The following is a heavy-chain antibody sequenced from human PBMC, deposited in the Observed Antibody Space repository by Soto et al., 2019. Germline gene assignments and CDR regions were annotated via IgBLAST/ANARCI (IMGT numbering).Heavy chain of an antibody. Sequence: ASVKVSCKASGGTFSSYTISWVRQAPGQGLEWMGRIIPILGIANYAQKFQGRVTITADKSTSTAYMELSSLRSEDTAVYYCASEYYDYVWGSYRSPAFDIWGQGTMVTVSS. CDR3: ASEYYDYVWGSYRSPAFDI. D-gene: IGHD3-16*02. CDR1: GGTFSSYT. V-gene: IGHV1-69*02. J-gene: IGHJ3*02. CDR2: IIPILGIA.